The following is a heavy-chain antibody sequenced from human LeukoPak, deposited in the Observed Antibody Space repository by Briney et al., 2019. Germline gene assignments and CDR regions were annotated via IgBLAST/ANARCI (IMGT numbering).Heavy chain of an antibody. CDR1: GFTFSRYW. D-gene: IGHD3-22*01. J-gene: IGHJ4*02. CDR2: IKKDGSEK. CDR3: AKDPTHFRVWDDYDNTRLNY. Sequence: GGSLRLSCAASGFTFSRYWMSWVRQAPGKGLEWVANIKKDGSEKYYVDSVKGRFTISRDNAKNSLYLQMNSLRAEDTAVYYCAKDPTHFRVWDDYDNTRLNYWGQGTLVTVSS. V-gene: IGHV3-7*01.